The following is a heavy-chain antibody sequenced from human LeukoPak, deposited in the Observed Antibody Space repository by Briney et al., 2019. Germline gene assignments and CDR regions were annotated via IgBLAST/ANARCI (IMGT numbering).Heavy chain of an antibody. CDR1: GFTFSSYG. CDR2: ISYDGSNK. CDR3: ARLGYCSSTSCYTNWFDP. D-gene: IGHD2-2*02. Sequence: PGRSLRLSCAASGFTFSSYGMHWVRQAPGKGLEWVAVISYDGSNKYYADSVKGRFTISRDNSKNTLYLQMNSLRAEDTAVYYCARLGYCSSTSCYTNWFDPWGQGTLVTVSS. V-gene: IGHV3-30*03. J-gene: IGHJ5*02.